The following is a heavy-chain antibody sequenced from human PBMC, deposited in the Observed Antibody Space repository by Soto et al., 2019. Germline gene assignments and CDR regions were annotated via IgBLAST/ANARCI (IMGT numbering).Heavy chain of an antibody. CDR3: ARVYSSGWYDYFDY. Sequence: SETLSLTCTVSGGSISSYYWSWIRQPPGKGLEWIGYIYYSGSTNYNPSLKSRVTISVDTSKNQFSLKLSSVTAADTAVYYCARVYSSGWYDYFDYWGQGTLLTVSS. J-gene: IGHJ4*02. CDR1: GGSISSYY. D-gene: IGHD6-19*01. V-gene: IGHV4-59*01. CDR2: IYYSGST.